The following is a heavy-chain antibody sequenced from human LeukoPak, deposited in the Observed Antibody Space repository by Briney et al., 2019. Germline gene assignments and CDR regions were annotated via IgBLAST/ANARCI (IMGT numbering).Heavy chain of an antibody. CDR2: IHGSDDNT. Sequence: PGGSLRLSCAASGFTFSSYAMTWVRQAPGKGLEWVSAIHGSDDNTHYADSVKGRFTISRDKSKNTLYLQMNSLRAEDTAVYYCARDPTEGNDYGDPYYMDVWGKGTTVTISS. CDR1: GFTFSSYA. V-gene: IGHV3-23*01. D-gene: IGHD4-17*01. J-gene: IGHJ6*03. CDR3: ARDPTEGNDYGDPYYMDV.